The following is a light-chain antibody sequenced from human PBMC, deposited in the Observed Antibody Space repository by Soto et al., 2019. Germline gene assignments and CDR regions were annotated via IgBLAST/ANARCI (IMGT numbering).Light chain of an antibody. Sequence: IVVSQSPGTLSLSQGERATLSCRASQSISSSYLAWYQQRPGQAPRLLIYGASSRATGIPDRFSGSGSGTEFTLTISRLEPEDFAVYYCQQYGSSSWTFGQGTKVDIK. J-gene: IGKJ1*01. CDR1: QSISSSY. CDR3: QQYGSSSWT. CDR2: GAS. V-gene: IGKV3-20*01.